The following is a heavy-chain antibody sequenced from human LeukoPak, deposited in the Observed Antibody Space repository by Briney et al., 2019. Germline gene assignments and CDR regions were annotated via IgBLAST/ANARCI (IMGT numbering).Heavy chain of an antibody. J-gene: IGHJ4*02. CDR3: ARTRDGYLRY. D-gene: IGHD5-24*01. CDR1: GRAPSGYY. CDR2: IDHRGST. V-gene: IGHV4-34*01. Sequence: SETLSLTCAAYGRAPSGYYCTWIRQPPGKGLEWIGEIDHRGSTHYNPSLQSRVTISIDTSKNQFSLKVNSVTAADTALYYCARTRDGYLRYWSQGSLVTVSS.